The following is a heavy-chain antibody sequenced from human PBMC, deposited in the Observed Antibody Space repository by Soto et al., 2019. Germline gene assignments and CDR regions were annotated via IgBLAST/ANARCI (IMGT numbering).Heavy chain of an antibody. Sequence: ETLSLTCAVYGGSFSGYYWSWIRQPPGKGLEWIGEINHSGSTNYNPSLKSRVTISVDTSKNQFSLKLSSVTAADTAVYYCARTSTTVTTVSTAATPLIFDYWGQGTLVTVSS. CDR1: GGSFSGYY. D-gene: IGHD4-17*01. CDR2: INHSGST. CDR3: ARTSTTVTTVSTAATPLIFDY. V-gene: IGHV4-34*01. J-gene: IGHJ4*02.